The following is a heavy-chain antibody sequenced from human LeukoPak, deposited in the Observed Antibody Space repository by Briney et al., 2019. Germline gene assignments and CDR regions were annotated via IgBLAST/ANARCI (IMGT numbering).Heavy chain of an antibody. CDR3: ARDPSGWYGYLDY. Sequence: SVKVSCKASGGTFSSYAISWVRQAPGQGLEWMGRIIPILGIANYAQKFQGRVTITADKSTSTAYMELSSLRSEDTAVYYCARDPSGWYGYLDYWGQGTLVTVSS. V-gene: IGHV1-69*04. D-gene: IGHD6-19*01. CDR2: IIPILGIA. CDR1: GGTFSSYA. J-gene: IGHJ4*02.